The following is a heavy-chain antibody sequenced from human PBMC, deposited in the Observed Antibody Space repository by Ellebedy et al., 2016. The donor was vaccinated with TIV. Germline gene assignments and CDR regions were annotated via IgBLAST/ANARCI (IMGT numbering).Heavy chain of an antibody. J-gene: IGHJ5*02. CDR3: ARNGYGDNDGYWFDP. V-gene: IGHV4-34*01. CDR2: INHGGST. D-gene: IGHD4-17*01. Sequence: MPSETLSLTCAIYGGSLSGYYWSWIRQPPGKGLEWIGEINHGGSTNYSPSLKSRVTITADTSKNQFSMSLNSVTAADTAVYYCARNGYGDNDGYWFDPWGQGTLVTVSS. CDR1: GGSLSGYY.